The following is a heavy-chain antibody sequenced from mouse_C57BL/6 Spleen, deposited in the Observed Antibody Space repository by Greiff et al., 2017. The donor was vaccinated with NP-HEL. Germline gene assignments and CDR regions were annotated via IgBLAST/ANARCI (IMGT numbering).Heavy chain of an antibody. CDR1: GYTFTSYG. J-gene: IGHJ2*01. V-gene: IGHV1-81*01. Sequence: QVQLKQSGAELARPGASVKLSCKASGYTFTSYGISWVKQRTGQGLEWIGEIYPRSGNTYYNEKFKGKATLTADKSSSTAYMELRSLTSEDSAVYFCARGGRYGYDYDGDYWGQGTILTVSS. CDR3: ARGGRYGYDYDGDY. D-gene: IGHD2-4*01. CDR2: IYPRSGNT.